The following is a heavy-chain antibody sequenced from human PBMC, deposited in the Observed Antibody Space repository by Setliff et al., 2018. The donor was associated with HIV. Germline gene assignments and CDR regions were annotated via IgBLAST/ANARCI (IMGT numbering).Heavy chain of an antibody. CDR2: IYYNGRT. CDR3: ARVHEAQYGYRFDY. CDR1: GGSISSSSYY. V-gene: IGHV4-31*03. D-gene: IGHD6-25*01. J-gene: IGHJ4*02. Sequence: SETLSLTCTVSGGSISSSSYYWSWIRQHPERGLEWIGYIYYNGRTYYSPSLRSRVTMSVDTSRNQFSLQLNSVTPEDTAIYYCARVHEAQYGYRFDYWGQGILVTVSS.